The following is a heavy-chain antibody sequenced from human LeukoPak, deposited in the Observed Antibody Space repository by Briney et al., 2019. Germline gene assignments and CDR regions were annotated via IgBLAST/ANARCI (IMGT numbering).Heavy chain of an antibody. D-gene: IGHD2-2*02. CDR3: ASLIYCSSTSCYKGFDY. Sequence: SVKVSCKASGGTFSSYAISWVRQAPGQGLEWMGGIIPIFGTANYAQKFQGRVTITTDESTSTAYMELSSLRSEDTAVYYCASLIYCSSTSCYKGFDYWGQGTLVTVSS. CDR2: IIPIFGTA. CDR1: GGTFSSYA. J-gene: IGHJ4*02. V-gene: IGHV1-69*05.